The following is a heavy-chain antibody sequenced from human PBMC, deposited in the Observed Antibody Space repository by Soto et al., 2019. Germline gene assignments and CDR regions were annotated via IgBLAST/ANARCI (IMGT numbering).Heavy chain of an antibody. D-gene: IGHD6-19*01. CDR2: ISTYNGNT. CDR3: ARGLPILQQWLATGYFYFDY. V-gene: IGHV1-18*01. CDR1: GYTFTSYG. Sequence: QVQLVQSGAEVKKPGASVKVSCKASGYTFTSYGISWVRQAPGQCLEWMGWISTYNGNTNYAEKLQGRVTMTTDTSTSTAYMELRSLRSDDTAVYYCARGLPILQQWLATGYFYFDYWGQGTLVTVSS. J-gene: IGHJ4*02.